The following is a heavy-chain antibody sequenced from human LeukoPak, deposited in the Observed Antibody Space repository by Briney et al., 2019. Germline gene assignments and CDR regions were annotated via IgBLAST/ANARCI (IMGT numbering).Heavy chain of an antibody. CDR1: GFTVSGNY. Sequence: PGGSLRLSCAASGFTVSGNYMSWVRQAPGEGLEWVANVKEDGSEKYYMDSVKGRFTVSRDNAKNSMYLEMNSLRAEDTAVYYCARGYSYGALDYWGQGTLVTVSS. CDR3: ARGYSYGALDY. CDR2: VKEDGSEK. D-gene: IGHD5-18*01. J-gene: IGHJ4*02. V-gene: IGHV3-7*04.